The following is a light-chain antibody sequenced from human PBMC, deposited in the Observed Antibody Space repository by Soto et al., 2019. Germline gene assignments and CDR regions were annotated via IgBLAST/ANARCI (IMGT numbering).Light chain of an antibody. CDR3: QQYYSTPTWT. J-gene: IGKJ1*01. CDR2: WAS. V-gene: IGKV4-1*01. CDR1: QSVLYSSNNKNY. Sequence: DIVMTQSPDSLAVSLGERATINCKSSQSVLYSSNNKNYLAWYQQKPGQPPKLLIYWASTRESGVPDRFSGRESGTDFTLTISSLQAEDVAVYYCQQYYSTPTWTFGQGTKVEIK.